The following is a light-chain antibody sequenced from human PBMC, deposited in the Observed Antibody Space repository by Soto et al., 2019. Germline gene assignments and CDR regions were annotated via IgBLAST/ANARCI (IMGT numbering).Light chain of an antibody. CDR2: GVS. J-gene: IGKJ1*01. CDR3: HQPIDWPLT. CDR1: QSVTSNY. Sequence: IVITEDPCSLRLSKQERATLSCRASQSVTSNYLAWYQQKPGQAPRLLIYGVSSRATGVPDRFSGSGSGIDLTLTICRLDPEDFEAYYCHQPIDWPLTLAQGTKVDIK. V-gene: IGKV3D-20*02.